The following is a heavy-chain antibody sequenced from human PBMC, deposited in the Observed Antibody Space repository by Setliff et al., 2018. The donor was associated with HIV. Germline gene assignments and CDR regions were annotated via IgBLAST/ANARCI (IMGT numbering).Heavy chain of an antibody. Sequence: SETLSLTCTVSGASISTYYWSWIRRPPGKGLEWIGYIFYSGSSNYNPSLKSRVTMSVDTSKNQFSLNLTSVTAADTAVYYCARDRGSYNFWSGLARGDNWFDPWGQGTLVTVSS. CDR3: ARDRGSYNFWSGLARGDNWFDP. V-gene: IGHV4-59*01. CDR1: GASISTYY. CDR2: IFYSGSS. D-gene: IGHD3-3*01. J-gene: IGHJ5*02.